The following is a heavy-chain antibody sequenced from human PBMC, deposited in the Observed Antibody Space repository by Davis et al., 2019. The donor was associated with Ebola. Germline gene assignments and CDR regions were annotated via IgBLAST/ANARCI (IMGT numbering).Heavy chain of an antibody. CDR3: ARSDDRYYYGMDV. V-gene: IGHV1-69*13. Sequence: SVKVSCKASGGTFSSYAISWVRQAPGQGLDWMGGIIPVFGIPKYAQKFQGRVTITADESTSTAYMELGSLRSEDTAVYYCARSDDRYYYGMDVWGQGTTVTVSS. J-gene: IGHJ6*02. CDR2: IIPVFGIP. CDR1: GGTFSSYA.